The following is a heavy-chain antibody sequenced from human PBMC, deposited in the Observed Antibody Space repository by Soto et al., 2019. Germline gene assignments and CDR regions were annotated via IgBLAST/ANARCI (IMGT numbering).Heavy chain of an antibody. CDR3: ASSLLVGYGLEGESD. CDR2: ISAYNGNT. Sequence: QVQLVQSGAEVKKPGASVKVSCKASGYTFTSYGISWVRQAPGQGLEWMGRISAYNGNTNYAQKLKGRVTMTTDTSTSTAYMVLRSLRSDDTAVYYCASSLLVGYGLEGESDWGQGTLVTVSS. J-gene: IGHJ4*02. CDR1: GYTFTSYG. V-gene: IGHV1-18*01. D-gene: IGHD5-18*01.